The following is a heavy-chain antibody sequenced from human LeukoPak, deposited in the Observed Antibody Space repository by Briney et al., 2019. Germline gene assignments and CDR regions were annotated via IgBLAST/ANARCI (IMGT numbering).Heavy chain of an antibody. Sequence: ASVKVSCKASGYTFTGYYTHWVRQAPGQGLEWMGWINPNSGGTNYAQKFQGRVTMTRDTSISTAYMELSRLRSDDTAVYYRARGADILTGYYPYYYYGMDVWGQGTTVTVSS. CDR1: GYTFTGYY. CDR2: INPNSGGT. CDR3: ARGADILTGYYPYYYYGMDV. D-gene: IGHD3-9*01. J-gene: IGHJ6*02. V-gene: IGHV1-2*02.